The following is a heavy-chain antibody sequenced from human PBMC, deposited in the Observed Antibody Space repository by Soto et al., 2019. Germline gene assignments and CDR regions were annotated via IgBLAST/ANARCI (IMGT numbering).Heavy chain of an antibody. CDR2: VIPILGIA. Sequence: QVQLEQSGAEVKKPGSSVRVSCKASGGIFSRYTLSWVRQAPGQGLEWMGRVIPILGIANYAPKFQSRVTITADKSADKSTSTAYMELSSLRSEDTAIYYCASEEANLGDAFDVWGHGTMVTVSS. V-gene: IGHV1-69*02. J-gene: IGHJ3*01. D-gene: IGHD3-16*01. CDR1: GGIFSRYT. CDR3: ASEEANLGDAFDV.